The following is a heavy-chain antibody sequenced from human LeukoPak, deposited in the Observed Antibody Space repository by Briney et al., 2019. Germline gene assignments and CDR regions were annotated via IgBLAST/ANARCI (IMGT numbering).Heavy chain of an antibody. D-gene: IGHD3-9*01. CDR1: GFTFSSYG. Sequence: PGGSLRLSCAASGFTFSSYGMAWVRQAPGKGLEWMAVISHDGSRKYYADSVKGRFTISRDNSKNTLYLQMNSLRVEDTAVYYCAKDLTELTLALNCWGQGTLVTVSS. V-gene: IGHV3-30*18. CDR2: ISHDGSRK. CDR3: AKDLTELTLALNC. J-gene: IGHJ4*02.